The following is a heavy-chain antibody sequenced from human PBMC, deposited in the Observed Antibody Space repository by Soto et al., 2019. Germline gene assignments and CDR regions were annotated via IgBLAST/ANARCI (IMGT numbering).Heavy chain of an antibody. D-gene: IGHD3-10*01. CDR2: IIPIFGTA. CDR3: ARGLILWFGELSRRGGYYYYMDV. Sequence: SLKVACKASGGTFSSYAISWVRQAPGQGLEWMGGIIPIFGTANYAQKFQGRVTITADESTSTAYMELSSLRSEDTAVYYCARGLILWFGELSRRGGYYYYMDVWGKGTTVT. J-gene: IGHJ6*03. CDR1: GGTFSSYA. V-gene: IGHV1-69*13.